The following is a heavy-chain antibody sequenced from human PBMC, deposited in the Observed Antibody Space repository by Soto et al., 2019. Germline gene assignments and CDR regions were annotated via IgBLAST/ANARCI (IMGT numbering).Heavy chain of an antibody. V-gene: IGHV1-18*01. CDR1: GYTFTSSG. Sequence: ASVKVSCKASGYTFTSSGISWARQAPGQGLERMGCISVYNGNTNYAQNFQGRVSMTTDTSTSTVYMERRNLRSDDTAVYYCTRGVVVPAATGNTWFGPWVKVTRVTVSS. CDR2: ISVYNGNT. CDR3: TRGVVVPAATGNTWFGP. D-gene: IGHD2-2*01. J-gene: IGHJ5*02.